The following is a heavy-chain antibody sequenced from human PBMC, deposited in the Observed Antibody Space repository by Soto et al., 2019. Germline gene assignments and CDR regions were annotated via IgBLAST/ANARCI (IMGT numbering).Heavy chain of an antibody. V-gene: IGHV1-69*18. CDR2: IIPIFGTP. CDR1: GGNFNTYP. J-gene: IGHJ3*02. Sequence: QVQLEQSGAEVKRPGSSVKVSCKTSGGNFNTYPISWVRQAPGHRLEWMGKIIPIFGTPDYAQKFQGRVTMNADEATTTVYMVLRSLKSDDSAVYYCARDSRLWGSTGWKREKLFDIWGQGTMVTVSS. CDR3: ARDSRLWGSTGWKREKLFDI. D-gene: IGHD3-16*01.